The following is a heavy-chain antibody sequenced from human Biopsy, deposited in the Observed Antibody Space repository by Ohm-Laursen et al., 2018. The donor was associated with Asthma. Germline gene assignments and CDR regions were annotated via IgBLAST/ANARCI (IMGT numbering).Heavy chain of an antibody. Sequence: SLRLSCAASGFTFSSYGMHWVRQAPGKGLEWVAVMSFDGRQTYYADSVKGRFTISRDNSKNTLYLQMNSLRAEDTAVYYCAKERYYDFWSGYPIWGQGTTVTVSS. CDR3: AKERYYDFWSGYPI. J-gene: IGHJ3*02. CDR2: MSFDGRQT. D-gene: IGHD3-3*01. CDR1: GFTFSSYG. V-gene: IGHV3-30*18.